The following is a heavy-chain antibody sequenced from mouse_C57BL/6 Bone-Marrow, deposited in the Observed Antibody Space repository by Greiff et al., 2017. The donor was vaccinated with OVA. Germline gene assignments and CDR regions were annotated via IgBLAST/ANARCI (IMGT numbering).Heavy chain of an antibody. Sequence: EVMLVESGGGLVQPGGSLKLSCAASGFTFSDYYMYWVRQTPEKRLEWVAYISNGGGSTYYPDTVKGLFTFSRDNAKNTLYLQMSRLKSEDTAMYYCARGGTTVDYAMDYWGQGTSVTVSS. V-gene: IGHV5-12*01. CDR1: GFTFSDYY. J-gene: IGHJ4*01. CDR3: ARGGTTVDYAMDY. CDR2: ISNGGGST. D-gene: IGHD1-1*01.